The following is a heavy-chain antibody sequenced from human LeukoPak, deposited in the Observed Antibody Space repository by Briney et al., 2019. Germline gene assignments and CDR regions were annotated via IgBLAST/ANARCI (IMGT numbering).Heavy chain of an antibody. V-gene: IGHV5-51*01. CDR3: ARPQVVVVTAAAFDV. Sequence: GESLKISCKGSGYNFATNWIGWVRQMPGKGLEWMGIIYPGDSDTRYSPSFQGQVTISADKSISTAYLQWSSLKASDSAMYYCARPQVVVVTAAAFDVWGQGTMVTVSS. D-gene: IGHD2-21*02. J-gene: IGHJ3*01. CDR1: GYNFATNW. CDR2: IYPGDSDT.